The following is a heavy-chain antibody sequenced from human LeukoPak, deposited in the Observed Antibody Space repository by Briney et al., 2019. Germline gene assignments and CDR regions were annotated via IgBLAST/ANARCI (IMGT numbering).Heavy chain of an antibody. Sequence: TGGSLRLSCAASGFTFSSYGMHWVRQAPGKGLDWVAFIRYDGSNKYYADSVKGRFTISRDNSKNTLYLQMNSLRAEDTALYYFAKSPPYSDYIFDYWGQGTLVTVSS. J-gene: IGHJ4*02. D-gene: IGHD4/OR15-4a*01. CDR2: IRYDGSNK. CDR3: AKSPPYSDYIFDY. CDR1: GFTFSSYG. V-gene: IGHV3-30*02.